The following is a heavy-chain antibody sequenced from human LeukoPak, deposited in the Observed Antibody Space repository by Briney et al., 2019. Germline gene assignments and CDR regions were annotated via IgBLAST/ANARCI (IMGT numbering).Heavy chain of an antibody. D-gene: IGHD2-15*01. CDR3: ARVLDSSSSRYQAFPY. CDR1: GFTFSSYW. V-gene: IGHV3-7*01. Sequence: GGSLRLSCAASGFTFSSYWMTWVRQAPGKGLEGVANTKQGGSEKYYVDSVKGRFTIVRDKDKNSLYLQMNSLRAEDTAVYYCARVLDSSSSRYQAFPYWGQGTLVTVSS. J-gene: IGHJ4*02. CDR2: TKQGGSEK.